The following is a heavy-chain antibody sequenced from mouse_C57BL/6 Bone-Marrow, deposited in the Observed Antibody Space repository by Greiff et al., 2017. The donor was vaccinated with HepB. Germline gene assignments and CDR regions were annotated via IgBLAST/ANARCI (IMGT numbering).Heavy chain of an antibody. CDR3: TTSGNLAY. CDR1: GFNIKDDY. CDR2: IDPENGNT. Sequence: VQLKQSGAELVRPGASVKLSCTASGFNIKDDYMHWVKQRPEQGLEWIGWIDPENGNTEYASKFQGKATITADTSSNTAYLQLSSLTSEDTAVYYCTTSGNLAYWGQGTLVTVSA. D-gene: IGHD3-1*01. J-gene: IGHJ3*01. V-gene: IGHV14-4*01.